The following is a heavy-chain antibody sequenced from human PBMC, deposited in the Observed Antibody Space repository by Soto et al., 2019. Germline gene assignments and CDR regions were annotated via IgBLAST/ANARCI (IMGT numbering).Heavy chain of an antibody. CDR3: ARDRSPYYYGSGSYSKYVAFDI. J-gene: IGHJ3*02. CDR1: GGSISSYY. CDR2: IYYSGST. D-gene: IGHD3-10*01. V-gene: IGHV4-59*01. Sequence: PSETLSLTCTVSGGSISSYYWSWIRQPPGKGLEWIGYIYYSGSTNYNPSLKSRVTISVDTSKNQFSLKLSSVTAADTAVYHCARDRSPYYYGSGSYSKYVAFDIWGQGTMVTVS.